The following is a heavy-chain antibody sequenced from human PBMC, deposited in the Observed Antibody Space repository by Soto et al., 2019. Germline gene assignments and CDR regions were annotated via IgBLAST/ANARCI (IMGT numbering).Heavy chain of an antibody. V-gene: IGHV3-30-3*01. CDR1: GFTFSSYA. CDR3: ARDYGYDISPTSPFDY. Sequence: QVQLVESGGGVVQPGRSLRLSCAASGFTFSSYAMHWVRQAPGKGLEWVSVISYDGSNKYYADSVKGRFTISRDNSKNTLYLQMNSLRAADTPVYYCARDYGYDISPTSPFDYRGQGTLFTVSS. CDR2: ISYDGSNK. D-gene: IGHD3-9*01. J-gene: IGHJ4*02.